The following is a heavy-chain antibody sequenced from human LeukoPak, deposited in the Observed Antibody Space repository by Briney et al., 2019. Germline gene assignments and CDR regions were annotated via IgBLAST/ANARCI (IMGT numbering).Heavy chain of an antibody. J-gene: IGHJ4*02. Sequence: PSETLSLTCAVHGVSFRGNYWSWIRQSPEKGLEWIGEIYHSRYTTYNPSLKSRVTISADTSENQLSLRLTSVTAADTAMYYCARIRCSPTDNTCYNYWGQATLVTVSS. CDR3: ARIRCSPTDNTCYNY. V-gene: IGHV4-34*01. CDR1: GVSFRGNY. CDR2: IYHSRYT. D-gene: IGHD2/OR15-2a*01.